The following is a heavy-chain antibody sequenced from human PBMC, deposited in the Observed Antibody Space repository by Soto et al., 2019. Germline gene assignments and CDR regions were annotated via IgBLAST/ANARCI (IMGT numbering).Heavy chain of an antibody. D-gene: IGHD3-22*01. V-gene: IGHV1-69*13. CDR2: IIPIFGTA. CDR1: GGTFSSYA. CDR3: ARGYYDSSGYEYYYYGMDV. Sequence: SVKVSCKASGGTFSSYAISWVRQAPGQGLEWMGGIIPIFGTANYAQKFQGRVTITADESTSTAYMELSSLRSEDTAVYYCARGYYDSSGYEYYYYGMDVWGQGTTVTVSS. J-gene: IGHJ6*02.